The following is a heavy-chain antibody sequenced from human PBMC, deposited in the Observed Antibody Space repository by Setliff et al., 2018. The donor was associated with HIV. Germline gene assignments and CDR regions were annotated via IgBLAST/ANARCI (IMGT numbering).Heavy chain of an antibody. D-gene: IGHD5-12*01. CDR2: IYSSGST. V-gene: IGHV4-4*07. CDR3: ATASGYDLFMGAFDI. CDR1: GGSINSYH. J-gene: IGHJ3*02. Sequence: KASETLSLTCSVSGGSINSYHWTWIRQPAGKGLEWIGRIYSSGSTNYNPSLKRRVTISIDTFKNQFSMKLYSVTAADTAVYYCATASGYDLFMGAFDIWGQGTMVTVSS.